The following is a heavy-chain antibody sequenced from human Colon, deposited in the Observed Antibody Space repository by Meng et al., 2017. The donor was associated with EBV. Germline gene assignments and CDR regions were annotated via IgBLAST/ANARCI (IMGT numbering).Heavy chain of an antibody. D-gene: IGHD3-10*01. CDR3: ASSDYYGSGSYYP. J-gene: IGHJ5*02. CDR1: GGYIRSNNW. CDR2: IFHSGST. V-gene: IGHV4-4*02. Sequence: QVALQESGPGLVKLSGTLSLTCAGSGGYIRSNNWGRWVRQPPGKGLEWIGEIFHSGSTKHNPSLKSRVTMSMDKSKNQFSLRLSSGTAADTAVYYCASSDYYGSGSYYPWGQGTLVTVSS.